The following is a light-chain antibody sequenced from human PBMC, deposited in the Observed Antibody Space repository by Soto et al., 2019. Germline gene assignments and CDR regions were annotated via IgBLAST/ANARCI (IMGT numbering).Light chain of an antibody. CDR2: KTS. CDR1: QSFSTW. Sequence: DIQMTQSPSTLSASVGDRVTITCRASQSFSTWLAWYQQKPGKAPNLLIYKTSILESGVPSRFSGSGSGTEFTLTISSLQPDDFATYYCQQCNSNPLTFGGGTKVEIK. J-gene: IGKJ4*01. V-gene: IGKV1-5*03. CDR3: QQCNSNPLT.